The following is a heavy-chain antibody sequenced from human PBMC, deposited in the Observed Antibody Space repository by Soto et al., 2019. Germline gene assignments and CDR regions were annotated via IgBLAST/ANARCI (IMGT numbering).Heavy chain of an antibody. CDR1: GYSFSTYG. Sequence: QDQLVQSGAEVKKPGASVRVSCKASGYSFSTYGISWVRQAPGQGLEWMGWISSYNGNTNYAQNLQGRVTMTTDTSTGTAYMELRNLRSGDTAIYYCPTGAYSSSWGASWGQRTLVTVSS. V-gene: IGHV1-18*01. CDR2: ISSYNGNT. CDR3: PTGAYSSSWGAS. J-gene: IGHJ5*02. D-gene: IGHD6-13*01.